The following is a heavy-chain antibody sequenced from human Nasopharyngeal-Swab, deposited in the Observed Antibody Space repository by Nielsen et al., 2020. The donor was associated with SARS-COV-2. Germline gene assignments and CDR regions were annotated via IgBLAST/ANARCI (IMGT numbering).Heavy chain of an antibody. CDR3: ARDPTLAVETETTNYYYGMDV. D-gene: IGHD6-19*01. CDR2: INPSGGST. J-gene: IGHJ6*02. CDR1: GYTFTSYY. Sequence: ASVKVSCKASGYTFTSYYMHWVRQAPGQGLEWMGIINPSGGSTSYAQKFQGRVTMTRDTSTSTVYMELSSLRSEDTAVYYCARDPTLAVETETTNYYYGMDVWGQGTTVTVSS. V-gene: IGHV1-46*01.